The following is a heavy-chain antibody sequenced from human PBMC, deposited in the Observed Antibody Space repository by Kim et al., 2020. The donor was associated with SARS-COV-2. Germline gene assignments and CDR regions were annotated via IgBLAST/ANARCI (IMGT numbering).Heavy chain of an antibody. Sequence: TTYNPSPKSRVTISVDTTKNQFSLKLSSVTAADTAVYYCARGSGGNQFDYWGQGTLVTVSS. V-gene: IGHV4-59*09. D-gene: IGHD2-15*01. CDR2: T. J-gene: IGHJ4*02. CDR3: ARGSGGNQFDY.